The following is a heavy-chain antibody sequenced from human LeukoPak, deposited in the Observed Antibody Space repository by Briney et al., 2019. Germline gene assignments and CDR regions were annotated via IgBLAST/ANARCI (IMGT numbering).Heavy chain of an antibody. V-gene: IGHV3-23*01. J-gene: IGHJ5*01. D-gene: IGHD1-26*01. CDR1: GFTFSSYA. Sequence: GGSLRLSCAASGFTFSSYAMSWVRQAPGKGLEWVSAISGSGGSTYYADSVKGRFTISRDNFENTVHLQMSSLTAEDTALYYCAGDRRTSGWYASWGQGALVAVSS. CDR3: AGDRRTSGWYAS. CDR2: ISGSGGST.